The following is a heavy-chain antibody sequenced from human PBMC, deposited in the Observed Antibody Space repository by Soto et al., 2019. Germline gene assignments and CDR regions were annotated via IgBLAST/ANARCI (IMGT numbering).Heavy chain of an antibody. CDR2: TYYSGST. CDR1: GGSNSTSSYY. V-gene: IGHV4-39*01. D-gene: IGHD3-22*01. CDR3: ASDYDSSCDY. J-gene: IGHJ4*02. Sequence: QLQLQESGPGLVKPSETMSLTCTVSGGSNSTSSYYWGWIRQPPGKGLEWIGSTYYSGSTYYNPPLKSRVTISVDTSKNQFSLKLSSVTAADTAVYYCASDYDSSCDYWGQGTLVTVSS.